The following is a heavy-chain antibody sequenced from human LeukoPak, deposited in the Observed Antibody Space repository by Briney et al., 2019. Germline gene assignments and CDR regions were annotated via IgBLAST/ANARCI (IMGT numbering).Heavy chain of an antibody. V-gene: IGHV3-7*01. Sequence: GGSLRLSCSASGFTFSRHWMSWVRQAPGKGLEWVASIRQDGNDIYYVESVKGRFIISRDNAGNSVSLQMSSLRAEDTAVYYCARLMGQSTIYDLWGQGTLVTVSS. D-gene: IGHD5/OR15-5a*01. CDR1: GFTFSRHW. CDR2: IRQDGNDI. J-gene: IGHJ5*02. CDR3: ARLMGQSTIYDL.